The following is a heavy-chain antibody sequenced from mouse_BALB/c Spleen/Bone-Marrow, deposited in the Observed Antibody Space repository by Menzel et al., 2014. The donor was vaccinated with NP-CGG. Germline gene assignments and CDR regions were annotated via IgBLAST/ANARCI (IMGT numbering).Heavy chain of an antibody. V-gene: IGHV5-6-3*01. CDR2: INSNGGST. J-gene: IGHJ2*01. CDR3: ARGNYGNYVDYFDY. CDR1: GFTFSSYG. Sequence: EVKVVESGGSLVQPGGSLKLSCAASGFTFSSYGMSWVRQTPDKRLELVASINSNGGSTYYPDSVKGRFTISRDNAKKTLSLQMSSLKSEDTAVYYCARGNYGNYVDYFDYWGQGTTLTVSS. D-gene: IGHD2-1*01.